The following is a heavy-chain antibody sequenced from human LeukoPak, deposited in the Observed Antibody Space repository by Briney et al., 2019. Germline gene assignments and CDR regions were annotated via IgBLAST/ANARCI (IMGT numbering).Heavy chain of an antibody. J-gene: IGHJ6*02. CDR1: GDSVSSGSYS. V-gene: IGHV4-61*01. CDR3: ARARNYYYYLDV. D-gene: IGHD1-14*01. Sequence: PSETLSLTCTVSGDSVSSGSYSWSWIRQPPGKGLEWIGYIFYRGSTSYNPSLKSRLTISADSSKNQFPLRLSSVTAADTAVYYCARARNYYYYLDVWGQGTTVTVSS. CDR2: IFYRGST.